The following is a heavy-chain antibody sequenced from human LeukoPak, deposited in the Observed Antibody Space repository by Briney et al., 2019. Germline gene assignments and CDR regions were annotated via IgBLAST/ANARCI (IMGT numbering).Heavy chain of an antibody. V-gene: IGHV3-7*01. CDR3: ARAGSRYCSSTSCYEF. CDR2: IKQDGSEK. D-gene: IGHD2-2*01. J-gene: IGHJ4*02. CDR1: GFTFSSYW. Sequence: PGGSLRLSCAASGFTFSSYWMSWVRQAPGKGLEWVANIKQDGSEKYYVDSAKGRFTISRDNAKNSLYLQMNSLRAEDTAVYYCARAGSRYCSSTSCYEFWGQGTLVTVSS.